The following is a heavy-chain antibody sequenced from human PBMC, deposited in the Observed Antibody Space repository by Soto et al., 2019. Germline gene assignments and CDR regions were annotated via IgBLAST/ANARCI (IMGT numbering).Heavy chain of an antibody. V-gene: IGHV4-31*02. D-gene: IGHD2-21*01. CDR3: ARLRIATNNYKWFDP. CDR2: IYVTGAV. J-gene: IGHJ5*02. Sequence: LSLTWSVSGAALNSGNYYWSWIRQVPGKGLEWIGHIYVTGAVDYNPSLRDRITISQDTSERQFSLNLRLVTAADTAVYYCARLRIATNNYKWFDPWGQGTLVTVSS. CDR1: GAALNSGNYY.